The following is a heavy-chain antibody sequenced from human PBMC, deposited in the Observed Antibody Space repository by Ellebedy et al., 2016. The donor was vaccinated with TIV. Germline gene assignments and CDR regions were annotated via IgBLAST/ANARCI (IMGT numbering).Heavy chain of an antibody. CDR1: GYTFIHYV. CDR3: ARFVDRPLAPHGALDI. CDR2: ISDYIGKT. V-gene: IGHV1-18*01. D-gene: IGHD5-12*01. Sequence: ASVKVSCKASGYTFIHYVISWVRQAPGQGLEWMCWISDYIGKTNDAQKFQGRVTMTTDTSTSTAYMELRSLRFDDTAVYYAARFVDRPLAPHGALDIWGQGTMVTVSS. J-gene: IGHJ3*02.